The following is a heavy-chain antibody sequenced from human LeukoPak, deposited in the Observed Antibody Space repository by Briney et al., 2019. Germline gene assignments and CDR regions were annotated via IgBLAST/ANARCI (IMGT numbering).Heavy chain of an antibody. Sequence: GGSLRLSCEASGFIFSNYAMHWVRQAPGKGLEWVAVISYDGSNKYYADSVKGRFTISRDNSKNTLYLQMNSLRAEDTAVYYCARDFGYSYGTYYYGMDVWGQGTTVTVSS. D-gene: IGHD5-18*01. CDR3: ARDFGYSYGTYYYGMDV. J-gene: IGHJ6*02. V-gene: IGHV3-30-3*01. CDR1: GFIFSNYA. CDR2: ISYDGSNK.